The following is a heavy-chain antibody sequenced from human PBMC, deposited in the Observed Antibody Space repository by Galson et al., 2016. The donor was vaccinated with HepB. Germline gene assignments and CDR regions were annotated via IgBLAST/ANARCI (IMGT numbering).Heavy chain of an antibody. J-gene: IGHJ4*02. CDR1: GFSFGDYA. Sequence: SLRLSCAASGFSFGDYAMSWFRQAPGKGLEWVGFIRSKPYGGTTEYAASVKGRFTISRDDSKSIAYLQMDSLKTEDTAVYYCTRETAASPWDYWGQGTLVTVSS. V-gene: IGHV3-49*03. CDR3: TRETAASPWDY. CDR2: IRSKPYGGTT.